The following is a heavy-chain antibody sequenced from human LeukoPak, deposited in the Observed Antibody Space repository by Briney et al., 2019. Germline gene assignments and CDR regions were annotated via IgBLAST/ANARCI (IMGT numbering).Heavy chain of an antibody. J-gene: IGHJ6*03. V-gene: IGHV3-11*04. Sequence: GESLRLSCVVSGFSFSDSYMTWIRQTPGKGLESLAYISGSGGDIYYADSVKGRFTISRDSAKNSLYLQMNSLRAEDTAVYYCARDRAGTTLIRHHNYYYMNVWGKGTTVTVSS. D-gene: IGHD1-1*01. CDR3: ARDRAGTTLIRHHNYYYMNV. CDR1: GFSFSDSY. CDR2: ISGSGGDI.